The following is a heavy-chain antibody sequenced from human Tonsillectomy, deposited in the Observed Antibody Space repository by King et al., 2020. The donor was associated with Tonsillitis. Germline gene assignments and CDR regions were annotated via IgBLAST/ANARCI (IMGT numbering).Heavy chain of an antibody. D-gene: IGHD2-2*01. CDR3: SRPGGVYCSSTTCYDYFDY. CDR1: GFTFSNYW. Sequence: VQLVESGGGLVQPGGSLRLSCAASGFTFSNYWMHWVRHAPGKGLVWGSRVNSDESITDYADSVEGRFTISRDNAKNTLYLEMNSLRAEDTAVYYCSRPGGVYCSSTTCYDYFDYWGQGTLVTVSS. V-gene: IGHV3-74*01. J-gene: IGHJ4*02. CDR2: VNSDESIT.